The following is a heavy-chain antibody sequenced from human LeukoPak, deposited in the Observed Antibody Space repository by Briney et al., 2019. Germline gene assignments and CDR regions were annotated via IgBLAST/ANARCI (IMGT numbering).Heavy chain of an antibody. CDR3: ARLAVGAPLAPGWFDP. CDR1: GGSISSGNW. CDR2: IHHSGST. V-gene: IGHV4-4*02. D-gene: IGHD3-10*01. Sequence: SGTLSLTCAVSGGSISSGNWWSWVRQPPGKGLEWIGEIHHSGSTNYNPSLKSRVTISVDTSKNQFSLKLSSVTAADTAVYYCARLAVGAPLAPGWFDPWGQGTLVTVSS. J-gene: IGHJ5*02.